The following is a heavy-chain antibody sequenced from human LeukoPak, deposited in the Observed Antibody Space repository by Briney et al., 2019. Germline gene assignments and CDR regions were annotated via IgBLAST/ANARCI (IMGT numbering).Heavy chain of an antibody. Sequence: SETLSLTCTVSGDSISSSSNCWAWVRQPRGRGLAWFGTIYDRGPTSYTPSIESRVTTSVETPTNQFSQKLGSVSDARTALYDCSRQTFYDFLSGPRGYMDVWGEGTTVSVSS. J-gene: IGHJ6*03. CDR3: SRQTFYDFLSGPRGYMDV. D-gene: IGHD3-3*01. V-gene: IGHV4-39*01. CDR1: GDSISSSSNC. CDR2: IYDRGPT.